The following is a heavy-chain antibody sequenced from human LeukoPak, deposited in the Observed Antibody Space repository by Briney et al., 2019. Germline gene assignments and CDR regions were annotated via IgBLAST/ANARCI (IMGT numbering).Heavy chain of an antibody. Sequence: SETLSLTCAVSGGSISSGGYSWNWLRQPAGKGLEWIGYFYYSGSTYYNPSLKSRFTISVDMYKSQFCLSLSSVTAADTAVYYCARWGGYSYGFTRGFDSWGQGTLVTVSS. CDR3: ARWGGYSYGFTRGFDS. J-gene: IGHJ4*02. CDR1: GGSISSGGYS. CDR2: FYYSGST. D-gene: IGHD5-18*01. V-gene: IGHV4-30-4*07.